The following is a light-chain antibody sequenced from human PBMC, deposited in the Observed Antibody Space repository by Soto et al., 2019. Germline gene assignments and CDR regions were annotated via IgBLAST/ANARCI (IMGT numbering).Light chain of an antibody. CDR3: QQYNSWPPHT. J-gene: IGKJ2*01. Sequence: ETVMTQSPANLSVSPGEGATLSCRASQSVGSNLAWYQQRPGQAPRLLIYGASTRATGIPARFSGSGSGTECTLTISGLQSEDFAVYYCQQYNSWPPHTFGQGTKLQIK. V-gene: IGKV3-15*01. CDR1: QSVGSN. CDR2: GAS.